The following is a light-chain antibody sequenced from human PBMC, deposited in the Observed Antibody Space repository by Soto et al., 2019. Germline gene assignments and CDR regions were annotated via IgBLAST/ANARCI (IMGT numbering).Light chain of an antibody. CDR2: AAS. V-gene: IGKV1-39*01. CDR1: QSISSY. Sequence: DIPMTQSPSSLSASVGDRVTITCRASQSISSYLNWYQQKPGKAPKLLIYAASSLQSGVPSRFSGSGSGTDFTLTISSLQPEDFATYYCQQSYSTPLPTFGQGTKVEIK. J-gene: IGKJ1*01. CDR3: QQSYSTPLPT.